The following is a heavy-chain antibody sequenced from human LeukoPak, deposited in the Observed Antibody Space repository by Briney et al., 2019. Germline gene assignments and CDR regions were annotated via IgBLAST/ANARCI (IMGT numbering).Heavy chain of an antibody. V-gene: IGHV3-30*04. CDR2: ISYDGSDK. D-gene: IGHD1-14*01. CDR3: ARGLGTPGPGNVHYYYMDA. J-gene: IGHJ6*03. CDR1: GFTFSTYR. Sequence: GGSLRLSCAASGFTFSTYRIHWVRQVPGKGLEWVAVISYDGSDKYYADSVKGRFTIPRDNSKNTLYLQMNSLRPEDTAEYYCARGLGTPGPGNVHYYYMDAWGKGTTVTVSS.